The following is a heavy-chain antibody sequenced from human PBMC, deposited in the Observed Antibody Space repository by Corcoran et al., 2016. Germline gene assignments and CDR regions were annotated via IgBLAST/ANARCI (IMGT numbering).Heavy chain of an antibody. CDR3: TTRQL. D-gene: IGHD6-13*01. V-gene: IGHV3-15*07. CDR1: SVSNAW. J-gene: IGHJ4*02. CDR2: IKSKTDGGTT. Sequence: SVSNAWMNWVRQAPGKGLVWVGRIKSKTDGGTTDYAAPVKGRFTISRDDSKNTLYLQMKSLKTEHTAVYYCTTRQLWGQGTLVTFSS.